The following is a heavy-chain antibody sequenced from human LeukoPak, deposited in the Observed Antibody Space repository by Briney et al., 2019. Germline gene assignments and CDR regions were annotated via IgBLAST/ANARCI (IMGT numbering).Heavy chain of an antibody. Sequence: SETLSLTCTVSGGSISSYYWSWIRQPPGKGLEWIGYIYYSGSTNYNPSLKSRVTMSVDTSKNQFSLKLSSVTATDTAVYYCARHGKDGYNLDYWGQGTLVTVSS. CDR2: IYYSGST. J-gene: IGHJ4*02. CDR1: GGSISSYY. CDR3: ARHGKDGYNLDY. V-gene: IGHV4-59*08. D-gene: IGHD5-12*01.